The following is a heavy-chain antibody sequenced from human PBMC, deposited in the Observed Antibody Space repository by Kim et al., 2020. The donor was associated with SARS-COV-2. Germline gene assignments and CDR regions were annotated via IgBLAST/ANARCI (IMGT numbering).Heavy chain of an antibody. CDR3: AREVGTPIDSDAFDI. Sequence: SETLSLTCTVSGDYITSGSYLWSWVRQQPGKGLEWLAYISYSGTAYYNPSHRSRLMISRDTSTNRFSLRLTSVTPADTAVYYCAREVGTPIDSDAFDIWG. CDR1: GDYITSGSYL. D-gene: IGHD3-9*01. CDR2: ISYSGTA. V-gene: IGHV4-31*03. J-gene: IGHJ3*02.